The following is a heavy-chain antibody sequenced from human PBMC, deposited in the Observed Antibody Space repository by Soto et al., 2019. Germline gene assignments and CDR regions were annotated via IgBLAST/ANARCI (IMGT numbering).Heavy chain of an antibody. CDR3: ARDWQQLNWFDP. D-gene: IGHD6-13*01. V-gene: IGHV6-1*01. Sequence: AAWNWIRQSPSRGLEWLGRTYYRSKWYNDYAVSVKSRITINPDTSKNQFSLQLNSVTPEDTAVYYCARDWQQLNWFDPWGQGTLVTVSS. CDR1: AA. J-gene: IGHJ5*02. CDR2: TYYRSKWYN.